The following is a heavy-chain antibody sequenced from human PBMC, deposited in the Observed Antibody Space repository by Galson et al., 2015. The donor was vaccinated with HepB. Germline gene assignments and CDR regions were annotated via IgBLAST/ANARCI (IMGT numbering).Heavy chain of an antibody. D-gene: IGHD3-22*01. J-gene: IGHJ2*01. V-gene: IGHV1-69*13. Sequence: SVKVSCKASGGTFSSYAISWVRQAPGQGLEWMGGIIPIFGTANYAQKFQGRVTITADESTSTAYMELSSLRSEDTAVYYCARDHYDSSGYPSRYWYFDLWGRGTLVTVSS. CDR1: GGTFSSYA. CDR2: IIPIFGTA. CDR3: ARDHYDSSGYPSRYWYFDL.